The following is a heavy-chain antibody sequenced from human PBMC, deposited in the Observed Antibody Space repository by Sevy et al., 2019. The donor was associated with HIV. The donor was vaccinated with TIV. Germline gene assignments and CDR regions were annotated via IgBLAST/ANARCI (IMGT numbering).Heavy chain of an antibody. CDR3: ATTKDYYESSGYPFDY. D-gene: IGHD3-22*01. CDR2: FDPEDGET. Sequence: ASVKVSCKVSGYTLTQLSMNWVRQAPGKGLEWVGSFDPEDGETIYAQKFKGRVTMTEDRSTDTAYMDLSSLRSEDTAVYYCATTKDYYESSGYPFDYWGQGTLVTVSS. CDR1: GYTLTQLS. V-gene: IGHV1-24*01. J-gene: IGHJ4*02.